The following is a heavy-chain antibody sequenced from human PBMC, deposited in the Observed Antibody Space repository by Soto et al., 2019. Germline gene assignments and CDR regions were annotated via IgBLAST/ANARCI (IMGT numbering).Heavy chain of an antibody. CDR1: GGSISSSNW. V-gene: IGHV4-4*02. CDR2: IYHSGST. Sequence: PSETLSLTCAVSGGSISSSNWWSWVRQPPGKGLEWIGEIYHSGSTNYNPSLKSRVTISVDKSKNQFSLKLSSVTAADTAVYYCASPTPGGIVVVPAAMRYYYYGIDVWGQGTTVTVSS. CDR3: ASPTPGGIVVVPAAMRYYYYGIDV. D-gene: IGHD2-2*01. J-gene: IGHJ6*02.